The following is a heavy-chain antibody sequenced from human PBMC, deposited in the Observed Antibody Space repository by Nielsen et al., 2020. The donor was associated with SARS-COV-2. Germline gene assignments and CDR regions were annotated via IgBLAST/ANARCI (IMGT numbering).Heavy chain of an antibody. V-gene: IGHV3-23*01. Sequence: GGSLRLSCAASGFTFTSNAMTWVRQAPGKGLEWVSGISDSGGSTYYTDSVKGRFTISRDNSNNTLYLQMNRLRADDTAVYYCAKLRGSGWYDYFDSWGQGALVSVSS. D-gene: IGHD6-19*01. CDR1: GFTFTSNA. J-gene: IGHJ4*02. CDR2: ISDSGGST. CDR3: AKLRGSGWYDYFDS.